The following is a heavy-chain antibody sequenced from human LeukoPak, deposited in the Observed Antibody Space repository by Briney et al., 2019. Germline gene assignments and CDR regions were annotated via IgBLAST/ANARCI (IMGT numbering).Heavy chain of an antibody. CDR2: IDYSGST. J-gene: IGHJ4*02. CDR1: GGSISSYY. Sequence: PSETLSLTCTVSGGSISSYYWSWIRQPPGKGLEWIGYIDYSGSTNYNPSPKSRVTISVDTSKNQFSLKLSSVTAADTAVYYCARAQTLAAAGTGFDYWGQGTLVTVSS. D-gene: IGHD6-13*01. CDR3: ARAQTLAAAGTGFDY. V-gene: IGHV4-59*01.